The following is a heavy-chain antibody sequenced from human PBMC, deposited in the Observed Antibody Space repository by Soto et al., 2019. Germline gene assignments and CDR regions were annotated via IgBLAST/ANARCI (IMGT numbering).Heavy chain of an antibody. Sequence: QVQLVQSVAEVKKPGSSVKVSCKASGGTFSSYAISWVRQAPGQGLEWMGGIIPIFGTANYAQKFQGRVTITADESTSTAYMELSSLRSEDTAVYYCARGGVATINPDYYYYGMDVWGRGTTVIVSS. J-gene: IGHJ6*02. V-gene: IGHV1-69*01. D-gene: IGHD5-12*01. CDR2: IIPIFGTA. CDR1: GGTFSSYA. CDR3: ARGGVATINPDYYYYGMDV.